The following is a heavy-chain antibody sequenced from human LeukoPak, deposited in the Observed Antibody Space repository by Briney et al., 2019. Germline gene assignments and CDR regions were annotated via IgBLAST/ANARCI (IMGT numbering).Heavy chain of an antibody. CDR3: ARGLRNYGSGSYSRILRY. V-gene: IGHV1-8*02. Sequence: ASVKVSCKASGYTFTGYYMHWVRQATGQGLEWMGWMNPNSGNTGYAQKFQGRVTMTRNTSISTAYMELSSLRSEDTAVYYCARGLRNYGSGSYSRILRYWGQGTLVTVSS. J-gene: IGHJ4*02. CDR1: GYTFTGYY. D-gene: IGHD3-10*01. CDR2: MNPNSGNT.